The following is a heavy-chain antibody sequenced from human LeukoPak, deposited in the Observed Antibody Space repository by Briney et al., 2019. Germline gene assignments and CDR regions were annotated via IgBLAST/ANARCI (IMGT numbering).Heavy chain of an antibody. V-gene: IGHV4-59*01. D-gene: IGHD2-2*02. J-gene: IGHJ2*01. CDR1: GGSIGTYY. CDR2: IYYSGST. Sequence: SETLSLTCTVSGGSIGTYYWSWIRQPPGKGLEWIGYIYYSGSTNYNPSLKSRVTKSVDTSKNQFSLKLSSVTAADTAVYYCARVLDIVVVPAAISPWYFDLWGRGTLVTVSS. CDR3: ARVLDIVVVPAAISPWYFDL.